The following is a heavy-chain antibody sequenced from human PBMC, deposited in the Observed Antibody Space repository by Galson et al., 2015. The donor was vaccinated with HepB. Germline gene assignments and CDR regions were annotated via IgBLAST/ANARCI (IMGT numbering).Heavy chain of an antibody. CDR2: ISSSSSYR. CDR3: ATDYDILTGYSIEKWFDP. V-gene: IGHV3-21*01. J-gene: IGHJ5*02. Sequence: SLRLSCAGSGFTFSSYSMNWVRQAPGKGLEWVSSISSSSSYRYYADSVKGRFTISRDNAKNSLYLQMNSLRAEDTAVYYCATDYDILTGYSIEKWFDPWGQGTLVTVSS. CDR1: GFTFSSYS. D-gene: IGHD3-9*01.